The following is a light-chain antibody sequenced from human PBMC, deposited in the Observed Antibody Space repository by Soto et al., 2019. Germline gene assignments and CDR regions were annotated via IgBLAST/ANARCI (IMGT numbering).Light chain of an antibody. J-gene: IGLJ3*02. Sequence: QSALPQPASVSGSPGPSITISCTGTSSDVGGYNYVSWHQQHPGKAPKVLIYEVSNRPSGVSDRFSGSKSGNTASLTISGLQAEDEADYYCSSYTSSSTPLVFGGGTKLTVL. CDR1: SSDVGGYNY. V-gene: IGLV2-14*01. CDR3: SSYTSSSTPLV. CDR2: EVS.